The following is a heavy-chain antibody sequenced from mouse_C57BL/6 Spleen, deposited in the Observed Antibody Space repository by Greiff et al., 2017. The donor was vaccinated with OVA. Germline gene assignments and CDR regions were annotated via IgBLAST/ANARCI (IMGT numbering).Heavy chain of an antibody. D-gene: IGHD3-2*02. J-gene: IGHJ2*01. CDR3: ARRLYFDY. CDR2: IDPSDSYT. CDR1: GYTFTSYW. V-gene: IGHV1-50*01. Sequence: QVQLKQSGAELVKPGASVKLSCKASGYTFTSYWMQWVKQRPGQGLEWIGEIDPSDSYTNYNQKFKGKATLTVDTSSSTAYMQLSSLTSEDSAVYYCARRLYFDYWGQGTTLTVSS.